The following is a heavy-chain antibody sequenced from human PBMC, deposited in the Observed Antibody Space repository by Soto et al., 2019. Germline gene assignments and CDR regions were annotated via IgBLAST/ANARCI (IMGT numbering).Heavy chain of an antibody. CDR3: ARAVPRESRQIDY. V-gene: IGHV3-30*04. J-gene: IGHJ4*02. CDR1: GFTFNTHA. Sequence: GGSLRLSCAASGFTFNTHAMHWVRQAPGKGLEWVAVISYDGRNEYYADSVRGRFTISRDNSKNTLFLEMSGLRGEDTAVYYCARAVPRESRQIDYWGQGTLVTVSS. CDR2: ISYDGRNE.